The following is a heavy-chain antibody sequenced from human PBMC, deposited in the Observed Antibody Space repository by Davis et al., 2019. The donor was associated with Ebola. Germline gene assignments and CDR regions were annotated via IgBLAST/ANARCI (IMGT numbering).Heavy chain of an antibody. Sequence: GESLKISCAASGFTFSSYAMSWVRQAPGKGLEWVSATTGSGGTTYYADSVKGRFTISRDNSKNTLYLQMNSLRDEDTAVYYCAKDTSNVWFDVWGQGTMVTVAS. CDR1: GFTFSSYA. J-gene: IGHJ3*01. D-gene: IGHD6-19*01. CDR2: TTGSGGTT. CDR3: AKDTSNVWFDV. V-gene: IGHV3-23*01.